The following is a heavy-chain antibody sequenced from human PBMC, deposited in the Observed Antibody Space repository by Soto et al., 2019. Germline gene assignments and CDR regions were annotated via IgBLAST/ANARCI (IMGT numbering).Heavy chain of an antibody. CDR3: AKDLGSGPDY. J-gene: IGHJ4*02. CDR2: ISGSGGST. D-gene: IGHD2-15*01. V-gene: IGHV3-23*01. Sequence: EVQLLESGGGLVQPGGSLRLSCAASGFTFSSYAMSWVRQAPGKGLEWVSAISGSGGSTYYPDSVKGRFTISRDTSKNTLYQQMNSLRAEDTAVYYGAKDLGSGPDYWGQGTLVTVSS. CDR1: GFTFSSYA.